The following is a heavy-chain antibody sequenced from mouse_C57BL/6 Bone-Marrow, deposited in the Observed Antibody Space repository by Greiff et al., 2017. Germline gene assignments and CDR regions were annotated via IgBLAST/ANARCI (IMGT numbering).Heavy chain of an antibody. J-gene: IGHJ1*03. D-gene: IGHD1-1*01. CDR3: ARSGDYYYGSSYRYFDV. Sequence: VQLQESGAELVRPGTSVKVSCKASGYAFTNYLIEWVKQRPGQGLEWIGVINPGSGGTNYNEKFKGKATLTADKSSSTAYMQLSSLTSEDSAVYFCARSGDYYYGSSYRYFDVWGTGTTVTVSS. CDR2: INPGSGGT. V-gene: IGHV1-54*01. CDR1: GYAFTNYL.